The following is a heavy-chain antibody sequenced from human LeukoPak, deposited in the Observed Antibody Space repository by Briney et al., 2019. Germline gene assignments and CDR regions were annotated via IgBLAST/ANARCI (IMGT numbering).Heavy chain of an antibody. CDR2: IYYSGST. D-gene: IGHD3-10*01. V-gene: IGHV4-39*01. J-gene: IGHJ4*02. CDR3: ARHYGRHYFDY. Sequence: SETLSLTCTVSSGSISSSSYYWGWIRQPPGKGLEWIGTIYYSGSTYCNPSLKSRVTISVDTSKNQFSLKLSSVTAADTAVYYCARHYGRHYFDYWGQGTLVTVSS. CDR1: SGSISSSSYY.